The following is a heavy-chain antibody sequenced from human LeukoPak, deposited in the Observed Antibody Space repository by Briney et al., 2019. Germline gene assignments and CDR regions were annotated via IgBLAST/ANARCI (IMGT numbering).Heavy chain of an antibody. CDR2: ISGSGGST. CDR3: AKGDTAMAYYMDV. Sequence: PGGSLRLSCAASGFTFSSYGMSWVRQAPGKGLEGVSAISGSGGSTYYADSAKGRFTISRDNSKNTLYLQMNSLRAEDTAVYYCAKGDTAMAYYMDVWGKGTTVTISS. D-gene: IGHD5-18*01. V-gene: IGHV3-23*01. CDR1: GFTFSSYG. J-gene: IGHJ6*03.